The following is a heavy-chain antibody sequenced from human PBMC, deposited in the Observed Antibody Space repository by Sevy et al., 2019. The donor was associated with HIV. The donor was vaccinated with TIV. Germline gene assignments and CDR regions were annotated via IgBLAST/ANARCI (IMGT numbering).Heavy chain of an antibody. Sequence: ASVKVSCKASGYTFTAYYIHWVRQAPGQGLEWMGWINPNSGGTYFAKKFQDSVTLTTDTSVNTAYMELRSLRFDDTAVYYCARMGDYYDSSGYYPLKFWSQGTLVTVSS. CDR1: GYTFTAYY. D-gene: IGHD3-22*01. CDR3: ARMGDYYDSSGYYPLKF. CDR2: INPNSGGT. V-gene: IGHV1-2*02. J-gene: IGHJ4*02.